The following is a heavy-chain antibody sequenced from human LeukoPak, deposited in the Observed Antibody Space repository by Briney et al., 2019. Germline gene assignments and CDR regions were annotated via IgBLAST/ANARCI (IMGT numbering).Heavy chain of an antibody. D-gene: IGHD3-3*01. CDR1: GGTFSSYA. V-gene: IGHV1-69*05. CDR2: IIPIFGTA. Sequence: WASVKVSCKASGGTFSSYAISWVRQAPGQGLEWMGGIIPIFGTANYAQKFQGRVTITTDESTSTAYMELSSLRSEDTAVYYCARGSITIFGVVMNFDYWGQGTLVTVSS. CDR3: ARGSITIFGVVMNFDY. J-gene: IGHJ4*02.